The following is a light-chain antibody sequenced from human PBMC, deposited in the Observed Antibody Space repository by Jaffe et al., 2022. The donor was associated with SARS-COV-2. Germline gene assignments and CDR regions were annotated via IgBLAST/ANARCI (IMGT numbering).Light chain of an antibody. CDR3: QQYNNWPPLT. J-gene: IGKJ4*01. V-gene: IGKV3-15*01. CDR1: QSVSSS. Sequence: EIVMTQSPATLSVSPGERATLSCRASQSVSSSLAWYQQKPGQAPSLLIYGASTRATGIPARFSGSGSGTEFTLTISSLQSEDFAVYYCQQYNNWPPLTFGGGTKVEIK. CDR2: GAS.